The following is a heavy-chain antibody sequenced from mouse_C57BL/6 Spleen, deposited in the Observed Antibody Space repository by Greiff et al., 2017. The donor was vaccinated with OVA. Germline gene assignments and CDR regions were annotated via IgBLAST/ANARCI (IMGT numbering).Heavy chain of an antibody. CDR2: ISSGGSYT. CDR1: GFTFSSYG. V-gene: IGHV5-6*01. J-gene: IGHJ2*01. Sequence: EVQVVESGGDLVKPGGSLKLSCAASGFTFSSYGMSWVRQTPDKRLEWVATISSGGSYTYYPDSVKGRFTISRDNAKNTLYLQMSSLKSEDTAMYYCARHPAYYSNLFGCWGQGTTLTVSS. CDR3: ARHPAYYSNLFGC. D-gene: IGHD2-5*01.